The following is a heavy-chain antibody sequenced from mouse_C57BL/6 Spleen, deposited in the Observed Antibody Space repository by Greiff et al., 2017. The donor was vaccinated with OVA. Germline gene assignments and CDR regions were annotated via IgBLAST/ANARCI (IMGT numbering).Heavy chain of an antibody. CDR3: ARRGVTTVVATNYYFDY. CDR1: GYAFSSSW. V-gene: IGHV1-82*01. D-gene: IGHD1-1*01. J-gene: IGHJ2*01. CDR2: IYPGDGDT. Sequence: VQLQQSGTELVKPGASVKISCKASGYAFSSSWMNWVKQRPGKGLEWIGRIYPGDGDTNYNGKFKGKATLTADKSSSTAYMQLSSLTSEDSAVYFCARRGVTTVVATNYYFDYWGQGTTLTVSS.